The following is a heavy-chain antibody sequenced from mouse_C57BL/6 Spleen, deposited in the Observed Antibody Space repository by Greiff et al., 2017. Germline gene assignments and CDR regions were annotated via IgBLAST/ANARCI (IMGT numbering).Heavy chain of an antibody. CDR2: INPNNGGT. CDR3: ARAYYYGSEDWYFDV. CDR1: GYTFTDYN. Sequence: VQLKQSGPELVKPGASVKMSCKASGYTFTDYNMHWVKQSHGKSLEWIGYINPNNGGTSYNQKFKGKATLTVNKSSSTAYMELRSLTSEDSAVYYCARAYYYGSEDWYFDVWGTGTTVTVSS. V-gene: IGHV1-22*01. D-gene: IGHD1-1*01. J-gene: IGHJ1*03.